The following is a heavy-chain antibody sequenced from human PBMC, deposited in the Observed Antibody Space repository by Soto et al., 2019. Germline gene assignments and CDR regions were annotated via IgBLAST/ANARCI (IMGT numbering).Heavy chain of an antibody. CDR3: AKARDHYASGGPGWLDS. D-gene: IGHD3-10*01. CDR2: ISYDGSKQ. J-gene: IGHJ5*01. V-gene: IGHV3-30*18. CDR1: GFRFISYG. Sequence: PGGSLRLSCAASGFRFISYGMHWGRQAPGKGLEWVALISYDGSKQFYADSVKGRLTISRDNDKDMVHLQMNSLRREDTALYYCAKARDHYASGGPGWLDSWGQGTLVTVSS.